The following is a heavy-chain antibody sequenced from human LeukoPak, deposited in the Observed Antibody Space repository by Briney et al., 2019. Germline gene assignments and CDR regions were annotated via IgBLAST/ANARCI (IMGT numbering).Heavy chain of an antibody. CDR3: AKNPSDFWSGYYDAFDI. D-gene: IGHD3-3*01. Sequence: GGSLRLSCAASGFTFSSYAMSWVRQAPGKGLEWVSAISGSGGSTYYADSVKGRFTISRDNSKNTLYLQMNSLRAEDTAVYYCAKNPSDFWSGYYDAFDIWGQGTMVTVSS. CDR2: ISGSGGST. J-gene: IGHJ3*02. V-gene: IGHV3-23*01. CDR1: GFTFSSYA.